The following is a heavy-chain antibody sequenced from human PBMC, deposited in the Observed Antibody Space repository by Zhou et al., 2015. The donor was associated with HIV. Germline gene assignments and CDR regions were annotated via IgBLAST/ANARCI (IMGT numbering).Heavy chain of an antibody. Sequence: QVHLAQSGAEVKKPGSSVKVSCKASGGNFSTYAITWVRQAPGQGLEWMGGIIPIFDQPTYAQKFQDRITITADKSTGTAYLDLSSLKFEDSAVYFCARDRETRTTYGVVVMEGMDVWGQGTTVIVS. J-gene: IGHJ6*02. CDR2: IIPIFDQP. D-gene: IGHD3-3*01. V-gene: IGHV1-69*06. CDR3: ARDRETRTTYGVVVMEGMDV. CDR1: GGNFSTYA.